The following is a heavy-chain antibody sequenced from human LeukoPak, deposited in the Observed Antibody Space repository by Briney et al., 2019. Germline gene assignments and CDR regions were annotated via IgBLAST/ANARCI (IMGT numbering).Heavy chain of an antibody. CDR2: IYTSGST. J-gene: IGHJ3*02. CDR3: ARIGINSGYSKAFDI. D-gene: IGHD3-22*01. V-gene: IGHV4-61*02. CDR1: GGSISSGDYY. Sequence: PSETLSLTCTVSGGSISSGDYYWTWIRQPAGKGLEWLGRIYTSGSTNYNPSLKSRVTMSVDTSKNQFSLKLSSVTAADTAVYYCARIGINSGYSKAFDIWGQGTMVTVSS.